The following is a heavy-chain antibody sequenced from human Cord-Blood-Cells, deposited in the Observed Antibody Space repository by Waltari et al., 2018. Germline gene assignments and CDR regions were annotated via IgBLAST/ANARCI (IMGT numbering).Heavy chain of an antibody. CDR2: IYPGDSDT. D-gene: IGHD7-27*01. Sequence: QMPGKGLEWMGIIYPGDSDTRYSPSFQGQVTISADKSISTAYLQWSSLKASDTAMYYCARNGSQLTGDVGYFDLWGRGTLVTVSS. V-gene: IGHV5-51*01. CDR3: ARNGSQLTGDVGYFDL. J-gene: IGHJ2*01.